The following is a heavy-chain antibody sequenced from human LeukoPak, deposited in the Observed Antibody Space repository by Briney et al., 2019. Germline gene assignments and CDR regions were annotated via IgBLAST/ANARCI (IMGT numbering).Heavy chain of an antibody. V-gene: IGHV4-59*01. CDR3: ARDHGIVGATIGFDY. CDR1: GGSISRYY. Sequence: SETLSLTCTVSGGSISRYYWSWIRQPPGKGLEWIGYIYYSGSTNYNPYLKSRVTISVDTSKNQFSLKLSSVTAADTAVYYCARDHGIVGATIGFDYWGQGTLVTVSS. CDR2: IYYSGST. D-gene: IGHD1-26*01. J-gene: IGHJ4*02.